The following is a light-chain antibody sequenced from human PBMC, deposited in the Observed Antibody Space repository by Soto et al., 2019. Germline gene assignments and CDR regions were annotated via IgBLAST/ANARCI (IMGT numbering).Light chain of an antibody. CDR1: QSFSGSY. CDR3: QQYGRSPLT. V-gene: IGKV3-20*01. CDR2: GAS. Sequence: EIVLTQSPGTLSLSPGERATLSCRASQSFSGSYLAWYQQKPGQAPRLLIYGASNRATGIPDRFSGSGSGTDFTLTINRLEPEDFAVYYCQQYGRSPLTFGGGTKVDIK. J-gene: IGKJ4*01.